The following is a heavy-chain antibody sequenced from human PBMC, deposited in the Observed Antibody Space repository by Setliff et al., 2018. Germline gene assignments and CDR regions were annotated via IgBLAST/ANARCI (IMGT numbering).Heavy chain of an antibody. J-gene: IGHJ6*02. CDR3: ARDREWIVGATYYYYGMDV. CDR2: IIPIFGTA. CDR1: GGTFINYA. D-gene: IGHD1-26*01. V-gene: IGHV1-69*13. Sequence: SVKVSCKASGGTFINYAISWVRQAPGQGLEWMGGIIPIFGTANYAQKFQGRVTITADESTSTAYMELSSLRSEDTAVYYCARDREWIVGATYYYYGMDVWGQGTTVTVSS.